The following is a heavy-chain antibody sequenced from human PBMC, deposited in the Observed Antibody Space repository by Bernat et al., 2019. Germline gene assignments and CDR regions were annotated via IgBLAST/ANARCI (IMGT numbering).Heavy chain of an antibody. Sequence: QVQLQESGPGLVKPSETLSLTCTVSGGSVSSGSYYWSWIRQPPGKGLEWIGYIYYSGSTNYNPSLKSRVTISVDTSKNQFSLKLSSVTAADTAVYYCARAGGSGSYWKYYFDYWGQGTLVTVSS. CDR3: ARAGGSGSYWKYYFDY. V-gene: IGHV4-61*01. J-gene: IGHJ4*02. D-gene: IGHD3-10*01. CDR2: IYYSGST. CDR1: GGSVSSGSYY.